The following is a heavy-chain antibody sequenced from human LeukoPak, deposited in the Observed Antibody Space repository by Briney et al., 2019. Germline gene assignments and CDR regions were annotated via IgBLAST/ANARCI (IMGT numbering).Heavy chain of an antibody. CDR2: ISYDGSNK. Sequence: GGSLRLSCAASGFTFSSYDMHWVRQAPGKGLEWVAVISYDGSNKYYADSVKGRFAISRDNSKNTVYLQMNSLRVEDTAVYYCARANTPFAVYWGQGTLVTVSS. CDR3: ARANTPFAVY. D-gene: IGHD2-2*02. J-gene: IGHJ4*02. CDR1: GFTFSSYD. V-gene: IGHV3-30*09.